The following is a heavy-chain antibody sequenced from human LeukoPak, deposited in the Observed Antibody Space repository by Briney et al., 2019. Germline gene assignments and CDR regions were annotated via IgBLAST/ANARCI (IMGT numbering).Heavy chain of an antibody. V-gene: IGHV3-74*01. CDR3: ARDWAPGSPFDY. CDR1: GFTFGNYW. Sequence: GGSLRLSCAASGFTFGNYWMHWVHQAPGKGLVWVARINSDGSDTNYADSVRGRFTFSRDNAKNTMYLQMNSLRAEDTAVYHCARDWAPGSPFDYWGQGTLVTVS. D-gene: IGHD3-10*01. CDR2: INSDGSDT. J-gene: IGHJ4*02.